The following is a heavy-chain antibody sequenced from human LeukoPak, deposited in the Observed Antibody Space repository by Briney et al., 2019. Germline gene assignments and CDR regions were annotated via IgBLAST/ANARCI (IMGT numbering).Heavy chain of an antibody. D-gene: IGHD3-22*01. CDR3: ARERTMIQDY. Sequence: SETLSLTCAVSGGSIISRSYSWSWIRQPPGKGLEWIGYVYSSGSAYYNPSLKSRFTISVDTSKNQFSLKRSSVTAADTAVYYRARERTMIQDYWGQGTLVTVSS. J-gene: IGHJ4*02. CDR2: VYSSGSA. V-gene: IGHV4-30-4*07. CDR1: GGSIISRSYS.